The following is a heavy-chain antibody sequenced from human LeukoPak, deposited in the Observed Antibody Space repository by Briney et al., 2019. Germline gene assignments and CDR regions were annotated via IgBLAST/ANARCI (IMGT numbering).Heavy chain of an antibody. D-gene: IGHD3-22*01. V-gene: IGHV3-23*01. J-gene: IGHJ4*02. Sequence: GGSLRLSCAASGFTFSSYAMSWVRQAPGKGLEWVSTITGSGGLIYYAESVKGRFTISRDNPKNTLYLQMNSLRAEDTAVYYCLRGYYDSNRYFDFDYWGRGTLVTVSS. CDR2: ITGSGGLI. CDR1: GFTFSSYA. CDR3: LRGYYDSNRYFDFDY.